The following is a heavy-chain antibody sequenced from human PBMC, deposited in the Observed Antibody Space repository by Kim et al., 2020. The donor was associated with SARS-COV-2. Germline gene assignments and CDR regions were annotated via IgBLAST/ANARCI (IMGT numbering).Heavy chain of an antibody. D-gene: IGHD1-26*01. Sequence: ASVKVSCKVSGYTLTELSMHWVRQAPGKGLEWMGGFDPEDGETIYARKFQGRVTMTEDTSTDTAYMELSSLRSEDTAVYYCATARIVGAYNWFDPWGQGTLVTVSS. CDR3: ATARIVGAYNWFDP. J-gene: IGHJ5*02. CDR1: GYTLTELS. CDR2: FDPEDGET. V-gene: IGHV1-24*01.